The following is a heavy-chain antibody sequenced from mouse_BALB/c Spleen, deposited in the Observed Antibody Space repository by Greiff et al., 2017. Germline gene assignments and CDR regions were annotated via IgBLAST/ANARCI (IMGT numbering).Heavy chain of an antibody. Sequence: EVMLVESGGGLVQPGGSRKLSCAASGFTFSSFGMHWVRQAPEKGLEWVAYISSGSSTIYYADTVKGRFTISRDNPKNTLFLQMTSLRSEDTAMYYCARLTRDLYWYFDVWGAGTTVTVSS. D-gene: IGHD3-1*01. CDR1: GFTFSSFG. CDR3: ARLTRDLYWYFDV. J-gene: IGHJ1*01. V-gene: IGHV5-17*02. CDR2: ISSGSSTI.